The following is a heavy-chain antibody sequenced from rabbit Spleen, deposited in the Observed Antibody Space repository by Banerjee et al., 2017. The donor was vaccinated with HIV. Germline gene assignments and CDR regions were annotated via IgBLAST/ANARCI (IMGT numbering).Heavy chain of an antibody. D-gene: IGHD8-1*01. CDR1: GFSFSSSYY. V-gene: IGHV1S45*01. CDR3: VRDAGSSWHYYTL. Sequence: QEQLVESGGGLVQPEGSLTLTCTASGFSFSSSYYMCWVRQAPGKGLEWIGCIRVGGSGSTYYASWANGRFTISSHNAQNTVDLQLNSLTAADTATYFCVRDAGSSWHYYTLWGPGTLVTVS. J-gene: IGHJ2*01. CDR2: IRVGGSGST.